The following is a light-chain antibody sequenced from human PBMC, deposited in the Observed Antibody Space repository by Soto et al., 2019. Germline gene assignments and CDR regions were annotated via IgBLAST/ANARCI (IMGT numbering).Light chain of an antibody. J-gene: IGKJ1*01. CDR3: QQYNNWPPWT. CDR2: GAS. CDR1: QSVSSN. Sequence: EIVMTQSPATLSVSPGERATLSCRASQSVSSNLAWYQQKPGQAPRLLIYGASTRATGIPARFSGSGSGTEFTPTISSLQSEDFAAYYCQQYNNWPPWTFGQGTKVDIK. V-gene: IGKV3-15*01.